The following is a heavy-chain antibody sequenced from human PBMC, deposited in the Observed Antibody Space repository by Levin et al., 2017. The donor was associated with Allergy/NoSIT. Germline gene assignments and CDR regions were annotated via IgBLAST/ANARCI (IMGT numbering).Heavy chain of an antibody. CDR2: LHYSGST. CDR3: ASDTNSPQRFDF. J-gene: IGHJ4*02. CDR1: GASISATTYY. V-gene: IGHV4-39*01. D-gene: IGHD2-8*01. Sequence: SQTLSLTCTVSGASISATTYYWGWIRQPPGKGLEWIGTLHYSGSTYYNPSLRSRVTISVDTCKNQFSLNLNSVTATDTAVYYCASDTNSPQRFDFWGQGTLVTVSS.